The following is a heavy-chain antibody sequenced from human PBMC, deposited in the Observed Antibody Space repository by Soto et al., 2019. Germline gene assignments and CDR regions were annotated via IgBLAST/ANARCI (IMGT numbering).Heavy chain of an antibody. CDR2: IYHSGST. J-gene: IGHJ4*02. D-gene: IGHD5-12*01. CDR3: AAGGGLPRYY. CDR1: GGSISSYS. Sequence: SETLSLTCTVSGGSISSYSWSWIRQPPGKGLEWIGYIYHSGSTYYNPSLKSRVTISVDRSKNQFSLNLSSVTAADTAVYYCAAGGGLPRYYWGQGTLVTVSS. V-gene: IGHV4-59*04.